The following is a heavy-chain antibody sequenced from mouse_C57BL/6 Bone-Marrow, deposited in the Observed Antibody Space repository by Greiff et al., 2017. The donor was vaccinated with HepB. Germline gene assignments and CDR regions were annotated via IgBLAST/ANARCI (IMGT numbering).Heavy chain of an antibody. Sequence: QVQLQQSGAELVRPGASVTLSCKASGYTFTDYEMHWVKQTPVHGLEWIGAIDPETGGTAYNQKFKGKAILTADKSSSTAYMELRSLTSEDSAVYYCTRQGIRRRFYAMDYWGQGTSVTVSS. D-gene: IGHD2-12*01. CDR1: GYTFTDYE. V-gene: IGHV1-15*01. CDR2: IDPETGGT. J-gene: IGHJ4*01. CDR3: TRQGIRRRFYAMDY.